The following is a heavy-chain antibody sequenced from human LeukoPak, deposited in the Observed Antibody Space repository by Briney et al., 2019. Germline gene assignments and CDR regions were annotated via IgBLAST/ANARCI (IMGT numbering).Heavy chain of an antibody. CDR3: ARGDLSYYDSSGLFDY. CDR2: IIPIFGTA. J-gene: IGHJ4*02. D-gene: IGHD3-22*01. CDR1: GGTFSSYA. V-gene: IGHV1-69*06. Sequence: SVKVSCKASGGTFSSYAISWVRQAPGQGLEWMGGIIPIFGTANYAQKFQGRVSITADKSTSTAYMELRSLRSEDTAVYYCARGDLSYYDSSGLFDYWGQGTLVTVSS.